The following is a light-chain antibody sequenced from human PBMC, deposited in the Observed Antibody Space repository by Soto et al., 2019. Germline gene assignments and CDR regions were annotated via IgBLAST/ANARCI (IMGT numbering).Light chain of an antibody. CDR3: QQLNNYPDT. Sequence: DIQLTQSPSFLSASVGDRVTITCRASQGISSSLGWYQQKPGKAPKLLIYAASTLHSGDPSRFSGSGSGTEFTLTISSLQPEDFATYYCQQLNNYPDTFGQGTKLEIK. J-gene: IGKJ2*01. CDR1: QGISSS. CDR2: AAS. V-gene: IGKV1-9*01.